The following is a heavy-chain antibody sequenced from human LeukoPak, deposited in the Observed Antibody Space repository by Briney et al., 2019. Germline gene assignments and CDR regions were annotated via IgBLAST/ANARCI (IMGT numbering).Heavy chain of an antibody. CDR3: AKDHDYYASGPI. Sequence: GRSLRLSCAASGFMFGNYAMNWVRQAPGKGLECVSGISGSGGSTYYAGSVKGRFTISRDNSKNTLYLQMNSLRAEDTAVYYCAKDHDYYASGPIWGQGTMVTVSS. CDR2: ISGSGGST. CDR1: GFMFGNYA. V-gene: IGHV3-23*01. J-gene: IGHJ3*02. D-gene: IGHD3-10*01.